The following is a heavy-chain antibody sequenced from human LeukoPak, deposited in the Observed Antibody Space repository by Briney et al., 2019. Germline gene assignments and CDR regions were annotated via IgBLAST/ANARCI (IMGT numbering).Heavy chain of an antibody. CDR2: ISSSGSTI. Sequence: PGWSLRLSCAASGFTFSDYYMSWIRQAPGKGLEWVSYISSSGSTIYYADSVKGRFTISRDNAKNSLYLQMNSLRAEDTAVYYCARDQAPYYYDSRSSAFDIWGQGTMVTVSS. CDR3: ARDQAPYYYDSRSSAFDI. CDR1: GFTFSDYY. J-gene: IGHJ3*02. D-gene: IGHD3-22*01. V-gene: IGHV3-11*01.